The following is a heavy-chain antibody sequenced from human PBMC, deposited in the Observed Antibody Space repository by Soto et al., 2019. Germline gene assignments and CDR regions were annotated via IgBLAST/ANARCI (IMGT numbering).Heavy chain of an antibody. J-gene: IGHJ3*01. D-gene: IGHD1-26*01. CDR2: IHSDGSST. CDR3: AGGDRGAFDL. CDR1: GFTFSYYW. Sequence: EVQLLESGGGLVQPGESLRLSCAASGFTFSYYWMHWVRQAPGMGLVWVSRIHSDGSSTTYADSVKGRFTISRDNARNTLYLQMNSLRAEDTAVYYCAGGDRGAFDLWGPGTVLTVSS. V-gene: IGHV3-74*01.